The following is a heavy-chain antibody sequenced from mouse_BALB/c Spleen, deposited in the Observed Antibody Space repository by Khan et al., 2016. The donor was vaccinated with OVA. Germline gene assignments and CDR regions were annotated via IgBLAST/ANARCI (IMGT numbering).Heavy chain of an antibody. CDR3: ARIKKIVATYFDY. J-gene: IGHJ2*01. Sequence: QVQLQQPGAKLVKAGASVKMSCKASGYTFTSYWMHWVKQRLGQGLEWFAETNPTNGRTYYNEKFKSKATLTVAKSSSTAYMLLSGPTFEDSAVYYCARIKKIVATYFDYWGQGTTLTVSS. D-gene: IGHD1-1*01. V-gene: IGHV1S81*02. CDR2: TNPTNGRT. CDR1: GYTFTSYW.